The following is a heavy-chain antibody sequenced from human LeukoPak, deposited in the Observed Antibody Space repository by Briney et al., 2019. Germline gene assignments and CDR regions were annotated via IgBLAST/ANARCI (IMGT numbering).Heavy chain of an antibody. CDR1: GFSLSTSGVG. Sequence: SGPTLVKPTQTLTLTCTFSGFSLSTSGVGVGWIRQPPGKALEWLALIYWDDDKRYSPSLKSRLTITKDTSKNQVVLTMTNMDPEDTATYYCAHRRDGYNSLDYWGQGTLVTVSS. D-gene: IGHD5-24*01. J-gene: IGHJ4*02. V-gene: IGHV2-5*02. CDR3: AHRRDGYNSLDY. CDR2: IYWDDDK.